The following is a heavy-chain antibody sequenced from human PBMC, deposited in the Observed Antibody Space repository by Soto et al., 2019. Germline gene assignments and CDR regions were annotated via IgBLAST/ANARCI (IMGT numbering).Heavy chain of an antibody. Sequence: QVQLVESGGGVVQPGRSLRLSCAASGFTFSSHGMHWVRQVPGQGLDWVAVISYDGDNKYYAASVKGRFTISRDKSKNALFLQMNGLRTEDTAGYYCAKDRDVVSDHFEYWGRGTLVTVSS. V-gene: IGHV3-30*18. CDR2: ISYDGDNK. J-gene: IGHJ4*02. CDR3: AKDRDVVSDHFEY. D-gene: IGHD2-15*01. CDR1: GFTFSSHG.